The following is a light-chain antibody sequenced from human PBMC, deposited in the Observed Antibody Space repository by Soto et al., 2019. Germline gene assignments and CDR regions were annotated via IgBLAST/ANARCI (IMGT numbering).Light chain of an antibody. Sequence: DIQMTQSPSTLSASVGDRVTITCRASQSLSSWLAWYQQKPGKAPNLLIYKASSLESGVPSRFSGSGSGTEFTLTSSSLQPDDFATYYCQQYNSCPYTFGQGTKLEIK. CDR3: QQYNSCPYT. CDR2: KAS. J-gene: IGKJ2*01. V-gene: IGKV1-5*03. CDR1: QSLSSW.